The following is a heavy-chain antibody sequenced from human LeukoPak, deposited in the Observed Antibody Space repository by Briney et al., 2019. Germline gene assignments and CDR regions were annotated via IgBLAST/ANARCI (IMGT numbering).Heavy chain of an antibody. D-gene: IGHD6-13*01. J-gene: IGHJ4*02. Sequence: PGGSLRLSCAASGFTVSSNYMSWVRQAPGKGLEWVSAIYSGGSTYYADSVKGRFTTSRDNSKNTLYLQMNSLRAEDTAVYYCARDRTAAGTFDYWGQGTLVTVSS. CDR2: IYSGGST. CDR1: GFTVSSNY. V-gene: IGHV3-66*01. CDR3: ARDRTAAGTFDY.